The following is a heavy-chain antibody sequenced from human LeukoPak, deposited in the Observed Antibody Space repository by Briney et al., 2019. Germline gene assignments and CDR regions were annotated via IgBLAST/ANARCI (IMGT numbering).Heavy chain of an antibody. Sequence: GASVKVSCKSSGYTFTDYYMHCVPQVPGQGLEGMGCINPNSGGSNYAQKFQGRVTLIRDTYISTAYMELSRLRFDDTAIYYCARISNHYDSSGYHPVWRYYFDYWGQGTLVTVSS. CDR1: GYTFTDYY. V-gene: IGHV1-2*02. CDR3: ARISNHYDSSGYHPVWRYYFDY. D-gene: IGHD3-22*01. J-gene: IGHJ4*02. CDR2: INPNSGGS.